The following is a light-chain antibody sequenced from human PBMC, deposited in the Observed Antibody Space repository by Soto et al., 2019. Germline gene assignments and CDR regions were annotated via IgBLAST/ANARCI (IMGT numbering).Light chain of an antibody. CDR2: EVS. CDR3: TSYTDNKTGV. V-gene: IGLV2-14*01. Sequence: QSALTQPASVSGSPGQSITISCTGTSSDIGGYNYVSWYQHHPDKAPKLIIYEVSNRPPGVSIRFSGSKSGNVASLTISGLQADDEADYYCTSYTDNKTGVFGGGTKLTVL. J-gene: IGLJ3*02. CDR1: SSDIGGYNY.